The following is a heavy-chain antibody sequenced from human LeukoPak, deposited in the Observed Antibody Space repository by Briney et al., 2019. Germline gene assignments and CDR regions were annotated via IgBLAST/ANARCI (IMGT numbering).Heavy chain of an antibody. CDR1: GFTFSSYW. Sequence: PGGSLRHSCAASGFTFSSYWRSWVRQAPGKGLEWVANIKQDGSEKYYVDSVKGRFTISRDNAKNSLYLQMNSLRAEDTAVYYCARGGFGARLGFRFDYWGQGTLVTVSS. D-gene: IGHD3-3*01. CDR3: ARGGFGARLGFRFDY. V-gene: IGHV3-7*01. J-gene: IGHJ4*02. CDR2: IKQDGSEK.